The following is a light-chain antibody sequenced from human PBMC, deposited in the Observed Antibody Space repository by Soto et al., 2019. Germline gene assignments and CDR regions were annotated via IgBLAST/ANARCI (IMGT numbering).Light chain of an antibody. CDR3: QQYDNWPPIT. CDR1: QSLDSN. J-gene: IGKJ5*01. Sequence: EIELTQSPATLSVSPGERATLFCRASQSLDSNLAWYQQKPGQAPRLLIYGASTRATGIPARFSGSGSGTEFTLTISSLQSEDFAVYYCQQYDNWPPITFGQGTRLEIK. V-gene: IGKV3-15*01. CDR2: GAS.